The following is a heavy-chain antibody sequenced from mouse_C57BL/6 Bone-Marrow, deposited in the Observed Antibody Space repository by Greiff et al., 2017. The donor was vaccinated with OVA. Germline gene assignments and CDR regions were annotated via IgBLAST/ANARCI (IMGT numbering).Heavy chain of an antibody. V-gene: IGHV1-39*01. J-gene: IGHJ1*03. D-gene: IGHD1-1*01. CDR3: ARWYTYYGSSYRYWYFDV. CDR1: GYSFTDYN. CDR2: INPNYGTT. Sequence: EVKLMESGPELVKPGASVKISCKASGYSFTDYNMNWVKQSNGKSLEWIGVINPNYGTTSYNQKFKGKATLTVDQSSSTAYMQLNSLTSEDSAVYYCARWYTYYGSSYRYWYFDVWGTGTTVTVSS.